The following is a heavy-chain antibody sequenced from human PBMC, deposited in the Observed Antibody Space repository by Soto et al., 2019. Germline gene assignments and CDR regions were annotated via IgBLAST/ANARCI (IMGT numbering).Heavy chain of an antibody. CDR2: INPSGGST. J-gene: IGHJ3*02. CDR3: ARAEQQLVTMRAFDI. D-gene: IGHD6-13*01. CDR1: GYTFTSYY. V-gene: IGHV1-46*01. Sequence: ASVKVSCKASGYTFTSYYMHWVRQAPGQGLEWMGIINPSGGSTSYAQKFQGRVTMTRDTPTSTVYMELSSLRSEDTAVYYCARAEQQLVTMRAFDIWGQGTMVTVSS.